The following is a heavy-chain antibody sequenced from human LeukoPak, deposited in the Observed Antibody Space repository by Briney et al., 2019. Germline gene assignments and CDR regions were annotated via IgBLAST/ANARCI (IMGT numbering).Heavy chain of an antibody. CDR2: ISSSSSYI. CDR1: GFTFSSYS. D-gene: IGHD3-22*01. Sequence: PGGSLRLSCAASGFTFSSYSMNWVRQAPGKGLEWVSSISSSSSYIYYADSVKGRFTISRDNAKNSLYLRMNSLRAEDTAVYYCARGGNTMIVEIQYFQYWGQGTLVTVSS. CDR3: ARGGNTMIVEIQYFQY. V-gene: IGHV3-21*01. J-gene: IGHJ1*01.